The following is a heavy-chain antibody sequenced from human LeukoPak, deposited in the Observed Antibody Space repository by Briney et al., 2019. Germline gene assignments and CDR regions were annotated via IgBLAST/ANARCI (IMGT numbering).Heavy chain of an antibody. CDR3: ARQWNSGSYEPYYYGMDV. Sequence: PSETLSLTCTVSGGSISSYYWSWIRQPPGKGLEWIGYFYYSGSTNYNPSLKSRVTISVDTSKNQFSLKLSSVTAADTAVYYCARQWNSGSYEPYYYGMDVWGQGTTVTVSS. J-gene: IGHJ6*02. CDR1: GGSISSYY. D-gene: IGHD1-26*01. CDR2: FYYSGST. V-gene: IGHV4-59*08.